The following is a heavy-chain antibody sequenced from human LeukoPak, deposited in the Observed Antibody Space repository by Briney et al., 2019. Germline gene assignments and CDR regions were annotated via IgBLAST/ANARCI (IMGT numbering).Heavy chain of an antibody. CDR3: ARSLYSSSSYYFDY. V-gene: IGHV4-59*12. J-gene: IGHJ4*02. Sequence: PSETLSLTCTVSGGSMMNYYWSWIRQPPGKGLEWIGYIYNIGSTSYNPSLKSRVTMSVDTSKNQFSLKLSSVTAADTAVYYCARSLYSSSSYYFDYWGQGTLVTVSS. CDR1: GGSMMNYY. D-gene: IGHD6-13*01. CDR2: IYNIGST.